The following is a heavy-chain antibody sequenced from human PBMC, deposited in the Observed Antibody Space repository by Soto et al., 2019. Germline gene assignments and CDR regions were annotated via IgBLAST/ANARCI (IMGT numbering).Heavy chain of an antibody. D-gene: IGHD3-22*01. CDR2: ISGSGGST. CDR1: GFTFSSYA. V-gene: IGHV3-23*01. Sequence: GGSLRLSCAASGFTFSSYAMSWVRQAPGKGLEWVPAISGSGGSTYYADSVKGRFTISRDNSKNTLYLQMNSLRAEDTAVYYCAKDLYDSSGYYYDYWGQGTLVTAPQ. CDR3: AKDLYDSSGYYYDY. J-gene: IGHJ4*02.